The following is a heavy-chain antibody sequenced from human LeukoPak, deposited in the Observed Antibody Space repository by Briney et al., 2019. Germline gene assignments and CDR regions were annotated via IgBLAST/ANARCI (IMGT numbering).Heavy chain of an antibody. CDR3: ARGLSNLEY. CDR1: GGSISSGSYC. D-gene: IGHD4-11*01. Sequence: SETLSLTCTVSGGSISSGSYCWSWIRQPAGKGLEWIGRICASGSTNYNPSLKSRVTISVDTSKNQFSMKLSSVTAADTAVYYCARGLSNLEYWGQGTPVTVSS. CDR2: ICASGST. J-gene: IGHJ4*02. V-gene: IGHV4-61*02.